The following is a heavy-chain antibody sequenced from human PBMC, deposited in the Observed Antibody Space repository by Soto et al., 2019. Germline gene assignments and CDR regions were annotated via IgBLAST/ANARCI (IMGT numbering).Heavy chain of an antibody. CDR2: IIPIFGTA. D-gene: IGHD3-10*01. J-gene: IGHJ4*02. V-gene: IGHV1-69*01. CDR3: ASLRTMVRGVITPDY. Sequence: QVQLVQSGAEVKKPGSSVKVSCKASGGTFSSYAISWVRQAPGQGLEWMGGIIPIFGTANYAQKFQGRVTITADESTSTAYMEQSSLRSEDTAVYYCASLRTMVRGVITPDYWGQGTLVTVSS. CDR1: GGTFSSYA.